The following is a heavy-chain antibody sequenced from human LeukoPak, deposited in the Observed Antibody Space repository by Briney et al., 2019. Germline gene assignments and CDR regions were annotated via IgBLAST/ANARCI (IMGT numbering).Heavy chain of an antibody. V-gene: IGHV3-7*01. Sequence: AGGCLSLSCAASGFTFSSYWMSWVRLAPGKGLEWVANIKQDGSEKYYVDSVKGRFTISRDNAKNSLYLQMNSLRAEDTAVYYCARGESIMITFGGVMEWGQGTLVTVSS. CDR2: IKQDGSEK. CDR1: GFTFSSYW. D-gene: IGHD3-16*01. CDR3: ARGESIMITFGGVME. J-gene: IGHJ4*02.